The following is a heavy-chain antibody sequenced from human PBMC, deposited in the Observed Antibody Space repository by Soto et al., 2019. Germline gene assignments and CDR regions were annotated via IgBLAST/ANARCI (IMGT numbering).Heavy chain of an antibody. CDR1: GCTFTSYG. CDR2: ISAYNGNT. J-gene: IGHJ6*02. V-gene: IGHV1-18*04. D-gene: IGHD6-13*01. CDR3: ARDNGSWYPYYYGMDV. Sequence: ASVKVSCKASGCTFTSYGISWVRQAPGQGLEWMGWISAYNGNTNYAQKLQGRVTMTTDTSTSTAYMELRSLRSDDTAVYYCARDNGSWYPYYYGMDVWGQGTTVTVSS.